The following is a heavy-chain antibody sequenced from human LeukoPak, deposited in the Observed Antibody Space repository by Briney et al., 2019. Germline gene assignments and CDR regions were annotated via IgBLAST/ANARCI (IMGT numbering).Heavy chain of an antibody. V-gene: IGHV4-59*08. CDR1: GGSISTYY. CDR2: IYYSGST. J-gene: IGHJ4*02. D-gene: IGHD6-19*01. Sequence: SETLSLTCTVSGGSISTYYWSWIRQPPGKGLEWIGYIYYSGSTNYNPSLKSRVTISVDTSKNQFSLKLTSVTAADTAVYYCARGSGWYFYWGQGTLVTVSS. CDR3: ARGSGWYFY.